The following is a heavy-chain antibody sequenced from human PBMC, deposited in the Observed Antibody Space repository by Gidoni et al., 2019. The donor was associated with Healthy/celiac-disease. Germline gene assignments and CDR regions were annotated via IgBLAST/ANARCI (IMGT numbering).Heavy chain of an antibody. CDR1: GFTFSSYE. J-gene: IGHJ4*02. CDR2: ISSSGSTI. D-gene: IGHD1-26*01. V-gene: IGHV3-48*03. CDR3: ARVGATLYFDY. Sequence: EVQLVESGGGLVQPGGSLRLSCAASGFTFSSYEMNWVRQAPGKGLEWVSYISSSGSTIYYADSVKGRFTISRDNAKNSLYLQMNSLRAEDTAVYYCARVGATLYFDYWGQGTLVTVSS.